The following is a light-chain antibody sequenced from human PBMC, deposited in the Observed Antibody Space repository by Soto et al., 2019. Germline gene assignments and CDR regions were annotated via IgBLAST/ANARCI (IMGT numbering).Light chain of an antibody. CDR1: QDLSNS. CDR3: QQYYSYPPSFT. CDR2: SAS. J-gene: IGKJ3*01. Sequence: AIRMTQSPSSFSASTGDRVTITCRASQDLSNSLAWYQQKPGKAPNLLIYSASTLQSGVPSRFSGSGSGTDFTLTISGLQSEDFATYYCQQYYSYPPSFTFGPGTKVEI. V-gene: IGKV1-8*01.